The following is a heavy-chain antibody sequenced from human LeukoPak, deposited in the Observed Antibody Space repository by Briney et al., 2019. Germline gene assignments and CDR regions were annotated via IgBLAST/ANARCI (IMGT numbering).Heavy chain of an antibody. CDR3: ARWSTDYYDSSGNYRDWYFDL. J-gene: IGHJ2*01. CDR1: GYTFSSYW. CDR2: INSDGSST. V-gene: IGHV3-74*01. Sequence: GGSLRLSXAVSGYTFSSYWMHWVRQAPGKGMVWVSRINSDGSSTRYADSVKGRFTISRDNAKNTLYLQMNSLRAEDTAVYYCARWSTDYYDSSGNYRDWYFDLWGRGTLVTVSS. D-gene: IGHD3-22*01.